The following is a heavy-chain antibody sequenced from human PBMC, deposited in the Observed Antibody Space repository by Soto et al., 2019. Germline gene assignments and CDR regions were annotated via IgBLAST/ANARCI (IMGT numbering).Heavy chain of an antibody. V-gene: IGHV4-39*01. CDR3: ATISDSHGLYFLP. J-gene: IGHJ5*02. Sequence: QVQLQEAGPGPVRPAETLSLICSVSGVSLSDTHCLGWIRQTPGKGLEWVVSMYYSRRTYYNPSLQRRVPISVDSAKHHLSLQLRSVTAADTAIYYSATISDSHGLYFLPWGQGTLATGSS. CDR2: MYYSRRT. CDR1: GVSLSDTHCL. D-gene: IGHD3-22*01.